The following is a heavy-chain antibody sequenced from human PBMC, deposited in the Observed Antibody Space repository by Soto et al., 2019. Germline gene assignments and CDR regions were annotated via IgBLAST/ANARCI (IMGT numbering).Heavy chain of an antibody. CDR3: AGSSGWYETNWFDP. Sequence: QLQLQESGPGLVKPSETLSLTCTVSGGSISSSSYYWGWIRQPPGKGLEWIGSIYYSGSTYYNPSLKSRVTIFVDTSKNQFSLKLSSVTAADTAVYYCAGSSGWYETNWFDPWGQGTLVTVSS. J-gene: IGHJ5*02. CDR2: IYYSGST. D-gene: IGHD6-19*01. CDR1: GGSISSSSYY. V-gene: IGHV4-39*01.